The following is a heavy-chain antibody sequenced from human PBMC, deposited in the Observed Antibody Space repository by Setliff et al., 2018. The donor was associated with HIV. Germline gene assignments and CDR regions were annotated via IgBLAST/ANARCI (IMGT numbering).Heavy chain of an antibody. J-gene: IGHJ6*02. CDR1: GFIFSDHY. CDR2: IRNKAKSYTT. D-gene: IGHD3-3*01. CDR3: AKEAITIFGVVTTYYYYYGMDV. Sequence: PGGSLRLSCAASGFIFSDHYMDWVRQAPGKGLEWVGRIRNKAKSYTTESAASVKGRFTISRDDSKNSLYLQMNSLKTEDTAVYYCAKEAITIFGVVTTYYYYYGMDVWGQGTTVTVSS. V-gene: IGHV3-72*01.